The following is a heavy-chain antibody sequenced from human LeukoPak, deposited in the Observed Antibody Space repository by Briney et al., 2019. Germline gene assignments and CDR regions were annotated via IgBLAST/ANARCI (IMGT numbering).Heavy chain of an antibody. CDR3: AGHSMVRGVRNYYYYYMDV. Sequence: SETLSLTCTVSGGSISSYYWSWIRQPPGKGLEWIGCLYYSGSTDYNPSLKSRVTISVDTSKNQFSLKLSSVTAADTAVYYCAGHSMVRGVRNYYYYYMDVWGKGTTVTVSS. J-gene: IGHJ6*03. D-gene: IGHD3-10*01. CDR1: GGSISSYY. V-gene: IGHV4-59*12. CDR2: LYYSGST.